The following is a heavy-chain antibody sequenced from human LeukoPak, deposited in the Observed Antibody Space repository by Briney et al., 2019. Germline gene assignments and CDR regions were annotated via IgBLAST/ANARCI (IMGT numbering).Heavy chain of an antibody. CDR1: GFTFSSYA. D-gene: IGHD3-22*01. CDR2: ISYDGSNK. V-gene: IGHV3-30*04. Sequence: PGGSLRLSCAASGFTFSSYAMHWVRQAPGKRLEWVAVISYDGSNKYYADSVKGRFTISRDNSKNTLYLQMNSLRAEDTAVYYCARAADYYDSSGYYYDYYYYGMDVWGQGATVTVSS. CDR3: ARAADYYDSSGYYYDYYYYGMDV. J-gene: IGHJ6*02.